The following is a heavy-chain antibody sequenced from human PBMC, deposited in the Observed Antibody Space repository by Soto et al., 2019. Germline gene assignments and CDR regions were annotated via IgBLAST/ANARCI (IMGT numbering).Heavy chain of an antibody. CDR1: GFTFSSYG. V-gene: IGHV3-33*01. D-gene: IGHD2-21*01. CDR3: ARDPRDVLPYWHFDR. J-gene: IGHJ2*01. Sequence: QVQLLESGGGVVQPGRSLRLSCAASGFTFSSYGMHWVRQAPGKGLEWVAVIWDDGSNKYYADSVKGRFTISRDNSNNTLYLQMNSLRADDTAVYYCARDPRDVLPYWHFDRRGRGTQVTVSS. CDR2: IWDDGSNK.